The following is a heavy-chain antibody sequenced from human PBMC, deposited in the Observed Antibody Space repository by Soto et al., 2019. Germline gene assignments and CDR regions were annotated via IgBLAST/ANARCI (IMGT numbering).Heavy chain of an antibody. CDR3: IRKYYNTLGDY. Sequence: GGSLRLSCVVSGFTFDDYAMHWVRQAPGKGLEWVSSISWNHGGIGYADSVRGRFTVSRDNAKNSLYLQMNSLRREDTAFYYCIRKYYNTLGDYWGQGTLVTVYS. CDR1: GFTFDDYA. CDR2: ISWNHGGI. V-gene: IGHV3-9*01. J-gene: IGHJ4*02. D-gene: IGHD3-9*01.